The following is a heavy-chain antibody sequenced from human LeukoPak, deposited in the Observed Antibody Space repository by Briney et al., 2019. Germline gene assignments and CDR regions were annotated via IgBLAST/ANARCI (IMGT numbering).Heavy chain of an antibody. Sequence: GGSLRLSCAASGFSFSGYGMHWVRQAPGKGLEWVAFIRYDGSNEYYADSVKGRFTISRDNSKNTLYLQMNSLRAEDTAVYYCAKEDYFGSGSYLGYWGQGTLVTVFS. CDR3: AKEDYFGSGSYLGY. CDR1: GFSFSGYG. J-gene: IGHJ4*02. V-gene: IGHV3-30*02. CDR2: IRYDGSNE. D-gene: IGHD3-10*01.